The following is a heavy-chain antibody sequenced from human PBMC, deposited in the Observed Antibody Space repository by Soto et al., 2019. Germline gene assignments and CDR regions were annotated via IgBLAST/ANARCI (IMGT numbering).Heavy chain of an antibody. CDR2: VSPDGRTT. V-gene: IGHV3-74*03. D-gene: IGHD1-26*01. CDR3: ARGHSGSYGNFDS. CDR1: ELTLSTYW. J-gene: IGHJ5*01. Sequence: GGSLRLSCSASELTLSTYWIHWVRQAPGKGPVWASRVSPDGRTTSYVDSVKGRFTISRDSAKNTVFLQMNSLRDDDTAVYFCARGHSGSYGNFDSWGQGTLVTVSS.